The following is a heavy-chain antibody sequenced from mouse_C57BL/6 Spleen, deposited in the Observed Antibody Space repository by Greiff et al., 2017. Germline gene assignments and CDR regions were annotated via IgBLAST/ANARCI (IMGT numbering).Heavy chain of an antibody. CDR1: GFTFSDYG. V-gene: IGHV5-17*01. CDR2: ISSGSSTI. Sequence: DVMLVESGGGLVKPGGSLKLSCAASGFTFSDYGMHWVRQAPEKGLEWVAYISSGSSTIYYADTVKGRFTISRDNAKNTLFLQMTSLRSEDTAMYYCARPVCYDVGFAYWGQGTLVTVSA. J-gene: IGHJ3*01. D-gene: IGHD2-12*01. CDR3: ARPVCYDVGFAY.